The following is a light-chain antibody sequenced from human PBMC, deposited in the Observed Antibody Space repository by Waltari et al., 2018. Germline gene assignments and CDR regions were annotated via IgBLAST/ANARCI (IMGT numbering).Light chain of an antibody. CDR2: EDT. J-gene: IGLJ2*01. CDR1: SSDVGDYTF. CDR3: CSYTDSTTLV. Sequence: QSALTQPASVSGSPGQSITISCTGTSSDVGDYTFVPWYQHHPGKAPRLMIYEDTKRHSGVSNRFSGSKSGNTASLTISGLQAEDEADYYCCSYTDSTTLVFGGGTGLTVL. V-gene: IGLV2-23*01.